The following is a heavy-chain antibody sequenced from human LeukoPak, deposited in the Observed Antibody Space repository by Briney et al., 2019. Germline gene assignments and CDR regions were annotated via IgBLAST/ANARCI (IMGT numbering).Heavy chain of an antibody. CDR1: GYTFTGYY. J-gene: IGHJ4*02. D-gene: IGHD3-10*01. Sequence: ASVKVSCKASGYTFTGYYMHWVRQAPGQGLEWMGWINPNSGGTNYAQKFQGRVTMTRDTSISTAYMELSRLRSDDTAVYYCARGGEYYYGSGSYYNLDYWGQGTQVTVSS. CDR3: ARGGEYYYGSGSYYNLDY. CDR2: INPNSGGT. V-gene: IGHV1-2*02.